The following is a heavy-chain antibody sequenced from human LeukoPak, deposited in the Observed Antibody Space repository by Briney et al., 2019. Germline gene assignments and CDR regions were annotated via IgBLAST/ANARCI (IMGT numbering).Heavy chain of an antibody. J-gene: IGHJ4*02. CDR2: IYYRGST. D-gene: IGHD6-13*01. CDR3: ARLRSYSSDY. V-gene: IGHV4-39*07. CDR1: GGSISSTIYY. Sequence: SETLSLTCTVSGGSISSTIYYWGWIRQPPGKGLEWIGSIYYRGSTYYNPSLKSRVAISVDTSKNQFSLKLSSVTAADTAVYYCARLRSYSSDYWGQGTLVTVSS.